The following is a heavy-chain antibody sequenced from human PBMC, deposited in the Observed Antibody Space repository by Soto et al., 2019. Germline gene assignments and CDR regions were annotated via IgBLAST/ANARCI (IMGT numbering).Heavy chain of an antibody. CDR1: GGPMSQYF. V-gene: IGHV4-59*01. D-gene: IGHD3-16*01. CDR2: IYYLGST. CDR3: AIYGYDCSLSPYQAY. Sequence: PSETLSLTCSVSGGPMSQYFLSWVRQSPGKGLEWIGYIYYLGSTDYNPSLKSRVTISVDTSKRQFSLRLTSVTAADTAVYYCAIYGYDCSLSPYQAYWGQGPMGTVSS. J-gene: IGHJ1*01.